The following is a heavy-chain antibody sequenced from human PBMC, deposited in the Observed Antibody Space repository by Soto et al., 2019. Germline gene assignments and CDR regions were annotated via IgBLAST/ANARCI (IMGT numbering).Heavy chain of an antibody. CDR3: ARDRGWFGEFDY. D-gene: IGHD3-10*01. CDR2: IYYSGST. Sequence: QVQLQESGPGLVKPSETLSLTCTVSGGSVSSGSYYWSWIRQPPGKGLEWIGYIYYSGSTNYNPSRKSRATIPVDTSKNQFSLKLSSVTAADTAVYYCARDRGWFGEFDYWGQGTLVTVSS. V-gene: IGHV4-61*01. J-gene: IGHJ4*02. CDR1: GGSVSSGSYY.